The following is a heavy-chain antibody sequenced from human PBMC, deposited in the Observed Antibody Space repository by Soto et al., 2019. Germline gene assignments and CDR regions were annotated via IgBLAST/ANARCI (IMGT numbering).Heavy chain of an antibody. V-gene: IGHV4-30-2*01. CDR3: ARYCISTSCYATGFDY. CDR1: GGSISSGGYS. CDR2: IYHSGST. D-gene: IGHD2-2*01. J-gene: IGHJ4*02. Sequence: SETLSLTCAVSGGSISSGGYSWSWIRQPPGKGLEWIGYIYHSGSTYYNPSLKSRVTISVDRSKNQFSLKLSSVTAADTAVYYCARYCISTSCYATGFDYWGQGTLVTVSS.